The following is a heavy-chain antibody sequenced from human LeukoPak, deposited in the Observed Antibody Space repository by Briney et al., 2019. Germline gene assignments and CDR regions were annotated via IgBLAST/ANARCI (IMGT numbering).Heavy chain of an antibody. CDR3: ARDERGIAVAGDLDY. V-gene: IGHV1-2*02. CDR1: GGTFSSYA. Sequence: ASVKVSCKASGGTFSSYAISWVRQAPGQGLEWMGWINPNSGGTNYAQKFQGRVTMTRDTSISTAYMELSRLRSDDTAVYYCARDERGIAVAGDLDYWGQGTLVTVSS. J-gene: IGHJ4*02. D-gene: IGHD6-19*01. CDR2: INPNSGGT.